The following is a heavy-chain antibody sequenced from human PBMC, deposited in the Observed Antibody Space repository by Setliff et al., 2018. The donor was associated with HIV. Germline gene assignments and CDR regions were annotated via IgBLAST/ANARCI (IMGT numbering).Heavy chain of an antibody. V-gene: IGHV3-23*01. Sequence: ESLKISCVASGFTFSTYAMSWVRQAPGKGLEWVSVFSGSGSGTFYADSVKGRFTISRDNAKNSLYLQMNSLRAEDTAVYYCARDLVWPYSSRWYDAFDIWGQGTMVTVSS. D-gene: IGHD6-13*01. CDR1: GFTFSTYA. CDR2: FSGSGSGT. CDR3: ARDLVWPYSSRWYDAFDI. J-gene: IGHJ3*02.